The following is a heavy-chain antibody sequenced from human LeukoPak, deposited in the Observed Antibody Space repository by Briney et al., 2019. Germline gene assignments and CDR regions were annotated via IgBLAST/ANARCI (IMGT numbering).Heavy chain of an antibody. CDR3: ARGRESFDY. V-gene: IGHV3-11*01. CDR2: ISSGGSAI. J-gene: IGHJ4*02. CDR1: GFTFSDYY. Sequence: EGSLRLSCAASGFTFSDYYMNWIRQAPGKGLEWVSYISSGGSAIFYADSVKGRFTDSRDNAKNSLYLQMNSLRAEDTAAYYCARGRESFDYWGQGILVTVSS.